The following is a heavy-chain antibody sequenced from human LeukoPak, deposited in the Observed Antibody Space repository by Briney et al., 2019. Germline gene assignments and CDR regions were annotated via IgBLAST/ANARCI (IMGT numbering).Heavy chain of an antibody. CDR3: ARGYDSSGYYSLGYYYYMDV. CDR2: IYTSGST. D-gene: IGHD3-22*01. J-gene: IGHJ6*03. V-gene: IGHV4-4*07. Sequence: SETLSLTCTVSGGSISSYYWSWIRQPAGKGLEWIGRIYTSGSTNYNPSLKSRATMSVDTSKNQFSLNLSSVTAADTAVYYCARGYDSSGYYSLGYYYYMDVWGKGTTVTVSS. CDR1: GGSISSYY.